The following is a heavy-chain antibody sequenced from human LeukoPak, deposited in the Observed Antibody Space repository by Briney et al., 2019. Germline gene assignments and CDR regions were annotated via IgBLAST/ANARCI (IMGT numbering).Heavy chain of an antibody. Sequence: SETLSLTCTVSGGSISSSSYYWGWIRQPPGKGLEWIGYIFYSGSTYYNPSLKSRVTISVDTSKKQFSLKLSSVTAADTAVYYCARDGYGGVDYWGQGTLVTVSS. D-gene: IGHD3-10*01. CDR2: IFYSGST. CDR3: ARDGYGGVDY. V-gene: IGHV4-39*07. J-gene: IGHJ4*02. CDR1: GGSISSSSYY.